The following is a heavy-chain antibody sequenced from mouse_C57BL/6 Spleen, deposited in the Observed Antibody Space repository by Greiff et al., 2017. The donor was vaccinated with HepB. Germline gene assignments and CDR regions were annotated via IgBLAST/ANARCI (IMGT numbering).Heavy chain of an antibody. CDR3: ARLSTGTEAY. CDR2: IDPSDSYT. CDR1: GYTFTSYW. Sequence: QVQLQQSGAELVMPGASVKLSCKASGYTFTSYWMHWVKQRPGQGLEWIGEIDPSDSYTNYNQKFKGKSTLTVDKSSSTAYMQLSSLTSEDSAVYYCARLSTGTEAYWGQGTLVTVSA. J-gene: IGHJ3*01. D-gene: IGHD4-1*01. V-gene: IGHV1-69*01.